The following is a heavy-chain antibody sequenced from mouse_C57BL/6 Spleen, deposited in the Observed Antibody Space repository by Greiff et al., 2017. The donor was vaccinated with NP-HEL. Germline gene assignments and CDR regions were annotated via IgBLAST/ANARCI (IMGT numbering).Heavy chain of an antibody. J-gene: IGHJ3*01. CDR3: AQGYYGYGGFAY. Sequence: QVQLQQSGPGLVQPSQSLSITCTVSGFSLTSYGVHWVRQSPGKGLEWLGVIWSGGSTDYNAAFISRLSISKDNSKSQVFFKMNSLQADDTARYYCAQGYYGYGGFAYWGQGTLVTVSA. CDR1: GFSLTSYG. CDR2: IWSGGST. D-gene: IGHD2-2*01. V-gene: IGHV2-2*01.